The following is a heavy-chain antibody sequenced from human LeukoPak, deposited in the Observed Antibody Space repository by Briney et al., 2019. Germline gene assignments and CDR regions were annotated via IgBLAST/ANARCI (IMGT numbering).Heavy chain of an antibody. CDR2: IYSGGST. J-gene: IGHJ4*02. CDR3: ARVGSGSYYLYFDY. Sequence: GGSLRLSCAASGFTVSSNYMSWVRQAPGKGLEWVSVIYSGGSTYYADSVKGRFTISRDNSKNTLHLQMNSLRAEDTAVYYCARVGSGSYYLYFDYWGQGTLVTVSS. D-gene: IGHD3-10*01. CDR1: GFTVSSNY. V-gene: IGHV3-53*01.